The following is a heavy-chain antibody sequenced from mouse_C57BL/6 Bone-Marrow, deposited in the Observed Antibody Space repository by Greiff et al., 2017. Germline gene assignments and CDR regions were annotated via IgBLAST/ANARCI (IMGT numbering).Heavy chain of an antibody. J-gene: IGHJ4*01. CDR2: IDPSDSYT. V-gene: IGHV1-69*01. D-gene: IGHD1-1*01. Sequence: VQLQQPGAELVMPGASVKLSCKASGYTFTSYWMHWVKQRPGQGLEWIGEIDPSDSYTNYNQKFKGKSTLTVDKSSSTAYMQLSSLTSEDSAVYYCARGSYGSSYSYYAMDYWGQGTSVTVSS. CDR1: GYTFTSYW. CDR3: ARGSYGSSYSYYAMDY.